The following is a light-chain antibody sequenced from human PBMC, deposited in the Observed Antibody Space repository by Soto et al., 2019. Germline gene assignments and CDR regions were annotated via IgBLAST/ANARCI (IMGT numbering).Light chain of an antibody. J-gene: IGLJ3*02. Sequence: QAVVTQEPSLTVSPGGTVTLTCASSTGAVTSGYYPNWFQQKPGHAPRALIYSTTYKHSWTPARFSGSLLGGKAALTLSGVQPEDEAEYYCLLYYGGAWVFGGGTKLTVL. CDR3: LLYYGGAWV. V-gene: IGLV7-43*01. CDR2: STT. CDR1: TGAVTSGYY.